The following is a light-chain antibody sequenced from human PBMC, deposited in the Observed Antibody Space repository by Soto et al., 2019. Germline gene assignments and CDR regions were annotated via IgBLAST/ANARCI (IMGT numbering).Light chain of an antibody. CDR1: QSVSSY. CDR2: DAS. J-gene: IGKJ2*01. Sequence: EIVLTQSPATLSLSPGERATLSCRASQSVSSYLAWYQQKPGQAPRLLIYDASNRATGIPARFSGSGSGTGFALTISIRKPEYFAVDYCQQRSNWPPPYTFGQGTKLEIK. V-gene: IGKV3-11*01. CDR3: QQRSNWPPPYT.